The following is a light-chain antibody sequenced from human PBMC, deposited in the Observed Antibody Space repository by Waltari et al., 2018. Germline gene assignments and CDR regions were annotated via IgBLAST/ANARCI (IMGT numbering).Light chain of an antibody. CDR2: RNF. CDR1: SPNIGFNS. CDR3: AVWDDNLYGVV. J-gene: IGLJ2*01. Sequence: QSVLTQPPSASGAPGRRSPTPGSGSSPNIGFNSVSWYQQFPGTAPRLLIYRNFQGPSGFPERFSGSKSGTSASLAISGLRSEDEADYYCAVWDDNLYGVVFGGGTKLTVL. V-gene: IGLV1-47*01.